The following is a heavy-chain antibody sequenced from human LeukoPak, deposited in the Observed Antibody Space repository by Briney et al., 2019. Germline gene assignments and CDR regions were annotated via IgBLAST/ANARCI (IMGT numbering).Heavy chain of an antibody. CDR3: ARQSSTSCYIDY. D-gene: IGHD2-2*02. CDR2: IYYSGST. V-gene: IGHV4-39*01. J-gene: IGHJ4*02. Sequence: KPSETLSLTCTVSGGSISSSSYYWGWIRQPPGKGLEWIGSIYYSGSTFYNPSLKSRVTISVDTSKNQFSLKLSSVTATDTVVYFCARQSSTSCYIDYWGQGTLVAVSS. CDR1: GGSISSSSYY.